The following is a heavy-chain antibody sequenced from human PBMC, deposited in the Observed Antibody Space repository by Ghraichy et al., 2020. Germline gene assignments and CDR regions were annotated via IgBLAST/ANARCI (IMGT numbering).Heavy chain of an antibody. CDR2: INPSGGST. Sequence: ASVKVSCKASGYTFTSYYMHWVRQAPGQGLEWMGIINPSGGSTSYAQKFQGRVTMTRDTSTSTVYMELSSLRSEDTAVYYCARDPPSYYDFWSGYAIDYWGQGTLVTVSS. D-gene: IGHD3-3*01. CDR3: ARDPPSYYDFWSGYAIDY. J-gene: IGHJ4*02. CDR1: GYTFTSYY. V-gene: IGHV1-46*01.